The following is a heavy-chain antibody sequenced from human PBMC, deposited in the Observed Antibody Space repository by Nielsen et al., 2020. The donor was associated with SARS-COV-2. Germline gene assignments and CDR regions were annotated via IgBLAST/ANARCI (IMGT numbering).Heavy chain of an antibody. V-gene: IGHV3-21*06. Sequence: GGSLRLSCAASGFRFTSFSMNWVRQAPGKGLEWVTSITMSGAYMYYADSVRGRFTVSRDNAQNALYLQMNSLRPEDTAMYFCAKDQAIFMIYFTRGGPDYWGQGTLVTVSS. CDR1: GFRFTSFS. CDR3: AKDQAIFMIYFTRGGPDY. D-gene: IGHD3-3*01. J-gene: IGHJ4*02. CDR2: ITMSGAYM.